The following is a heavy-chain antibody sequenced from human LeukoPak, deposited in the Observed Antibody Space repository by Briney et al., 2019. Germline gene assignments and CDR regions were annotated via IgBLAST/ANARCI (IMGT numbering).Heavy chain of an antibody. J-gene: IGHJ6*02. CDR1: GFTVSSNY. CDR3: ASFLVPAYYYYYYGMDV. D-gene: IGHD6-13*01. V-gene: IGHV3-53*01. Sequence: GGSLRLSCAASGFTVSSNYMTWVRQAPGKGVEWVSIIYSGGSTYYADSVKGRFTISRDNSKNTLYLQMNSLRAEDTAIYYCASFLVPAYYYYYYGMDVWGQGTTVTVSS. CDR2: IYSGGST.